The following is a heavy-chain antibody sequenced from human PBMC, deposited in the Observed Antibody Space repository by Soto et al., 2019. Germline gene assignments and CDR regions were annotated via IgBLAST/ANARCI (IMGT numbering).Heavy chain of an antibody. Sequence: GGSLRLSCTASGFTFGDYAMSWFRQAPGKGLEWVGFIRSKAYGGTTEYAASVKGRFTISRDDSKSIAYLQMNSLKTEDTAVYYCTREYSSSWYYYYGMDVWGQGTTVTVSS. CDR3: TREYSSSWYYYYGMDV. CDR2: IRSKAYGGTT. D-gene: IGHD6-13*01. V-gene: IGHV3-49*03. CDR1: GFTFGDYA. J-gene: IGHJ6*02.